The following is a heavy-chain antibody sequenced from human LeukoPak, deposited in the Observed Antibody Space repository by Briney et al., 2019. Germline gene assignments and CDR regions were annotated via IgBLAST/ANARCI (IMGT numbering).Heavy chain of an antibody. J-gene: IGHJ6*02. CDR2: IYHSGST. V-gene: IGHV4-30-2*01. D-gene: IGHD2/OR15-2a*01. CDR1: GGSINSDGYS. Sequence: SETLSLTCAVSGGSINSDGYSWSWIRQPPGKGLEWIGYIYHSGSTYYNPSLKSRVTISVDRSKNQFSLKLSSVTATDTAVYYCARLSIRKRAVDVWGHGTTVTVS. CDR3: ARLSIRKRAVDV.